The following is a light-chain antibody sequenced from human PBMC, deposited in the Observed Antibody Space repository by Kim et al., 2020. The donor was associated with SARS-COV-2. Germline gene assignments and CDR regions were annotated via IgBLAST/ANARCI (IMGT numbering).Light chain of an antibody. CDR3: SSYTSMSTLSV. Sequence: QSALTQPASVSGSPGQSITISCTGTSRDVGYSNFVSWYQQHPGKAPKLMIYEVTYRPSGVSGRFSGSKSGNTASLTISGLRAEDEADYYCSSYTSMSTLSVFGTGTKVTV. J-gene: IGLJ1*01. V-gene: IGLV2-14*01. CDR1: SRDVGYSNF. CDR2: EVT.